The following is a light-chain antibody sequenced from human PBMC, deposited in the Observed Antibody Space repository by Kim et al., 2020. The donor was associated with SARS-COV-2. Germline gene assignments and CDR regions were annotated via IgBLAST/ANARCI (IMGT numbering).Light chain of an antibody. CDR2: EVN. J-gene: IGLJ2*01. Sequence: GQSATSSSGGTNGVSGYYNDASWHQQSAGKATKVIIYEVNRRPAGVHDRFAGTKSGNTASLTVSVLQDEEEADYYCSSYAGTNHLVFGGGTKLTVL. CDR1: NGVSGYYND. V-gene: IGLV2-8*01. CDR3: SSYAGTNHLV.